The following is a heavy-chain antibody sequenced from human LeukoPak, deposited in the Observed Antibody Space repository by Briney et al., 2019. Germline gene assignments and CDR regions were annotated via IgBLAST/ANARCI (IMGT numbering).Heavy chain of an antibody. D-gene: IGHD3-9*01. Sequence: ASVKVSCEASGYTFINFGVCWVRQAPGQGLEWMGWISTHNGKTNYEQKFQGRVTMTTDTSTSTAYMELRSLGSDDTAVYYCARVRATTGYQLYDAFDIWGQGTMVTVSS. CDR3: ARVRATTGYQLYDAFDI. CDR1: GYTFINFG. CDR2: ISTHNGKT. V-gene: IGHV1-18*01. J-gene: IGHJ3*02.